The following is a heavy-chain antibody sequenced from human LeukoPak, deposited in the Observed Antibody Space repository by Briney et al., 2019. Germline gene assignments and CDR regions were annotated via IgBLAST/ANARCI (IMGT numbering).Heavy chain of an antibody. J-gene: IGHJ4*02. CDR1: GGSISSGGYS. D-gene: IGHD6-13*01. CDR2: IYHSGST. CDR3: ARGDSSSWAFDY. Sequence: SEALSLTCAVSGGSISSGGYSWSWIRQPPGKGLEWIGYIYHSGSTYYNPSLKSRVTISVDRSKNQFSLKLSSVTAADTAVYYCARGDSSSWAFDYWGQGTLVTVSS. V-gene: IGHV4-30-2*01.